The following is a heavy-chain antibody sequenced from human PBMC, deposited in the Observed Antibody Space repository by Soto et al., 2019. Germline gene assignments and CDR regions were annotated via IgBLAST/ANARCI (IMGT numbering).Heavy chain of an antibody. Sequence: QVQLVQSGAEVKKPGASVRVSCEASGYRFTASYIHWVRQAPGQGLEWMGRMNLDTGGTTYAQKFQGRVTMTRDTSISAAYMELRGVQSDDTAMYYCSRDGNFAFRGYCFAFDFWGQGTLLTVSS. J-gene: IGHJ4*02. D-gene: IGHD5-18*01. CDR2: MNLDTGGT. CDR1: GYRFTASY. CDR3: SRDGNFAFRGYCFAFDF. V-gene: IGHV1-2*06.